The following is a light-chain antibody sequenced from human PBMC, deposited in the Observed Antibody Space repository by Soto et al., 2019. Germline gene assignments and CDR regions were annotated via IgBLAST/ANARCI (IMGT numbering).Light chain of an antibody. CDR1: SSDVGGYNY. Sequence: TQPASVSGSPGQSITISCTGTSSDVGGYNYVSWYQQHPGKAPKLMIYEVSNRPSGVSNRFSGSKSGNTASLTISGLQAEDEADYYCSSYTSSITYVFGTGTKVTAL. CDR2: EVS. V-gene: IGLV2-14*01. CDR3: SSYTSSITYV. J-gene: IGLJ1*01.